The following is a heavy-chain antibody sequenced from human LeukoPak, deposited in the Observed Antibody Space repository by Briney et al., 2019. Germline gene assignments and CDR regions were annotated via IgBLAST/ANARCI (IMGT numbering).Heavy chain of an antibody. CDR1: DYTFTNYG. Sequence: ASVEVSCKASDYTFTNYGVSWVRQVPGQGLEWMGWISAYNGKTYYAQKFQGRVTVTTDTSTSTAYMDLRSLRSDDTAVYYCARTNLDCKNGVCYDYWGQGTPVTVSS. J-gene: IGHJ4*02. CDR3: ARTNLDCKNGVCYDY. V-gene: IGHV1-18*01. CDR2: ISAYNGKT. D-gene: IGHD2-8*01.